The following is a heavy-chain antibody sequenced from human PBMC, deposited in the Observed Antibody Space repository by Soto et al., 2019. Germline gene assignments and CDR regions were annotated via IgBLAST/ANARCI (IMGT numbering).Heavy chain of an antibody. Sequence: QVQLVQSGAEVKKPGASVKVSCKASGYTFTNYAIHWVRQGPGQRLEWMGWINAGNGKTKYSQKFQGRVTITRDTSASTAYMELSSLRSEDTAVNYCARDGAVAGNTNFDYWGQGTLVTVSS. CDR3: ARDGAVAGNTNFDY. J-gene: IGHJ4*02. CDR1: GYTFTNYA. CDR2: INAGNGKT. V-gene: IGHV1-3*01. D-gene: IGHD6-19*01.